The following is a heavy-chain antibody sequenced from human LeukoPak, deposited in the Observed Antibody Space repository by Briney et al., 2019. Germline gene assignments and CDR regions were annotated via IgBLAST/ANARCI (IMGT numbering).Heavy chain of an antibody. CDR2: IYSGGST. D-gene: IGHD4-23*01. CDR3: AKMHGGWFDP. V-gene: IGHV3-53*01. CDR1: GFTVSNNY. Sequence: GGSLRLSCAASGFTVSNNYMSWVRQAPGKGLECVSVIYSGGSTYYADSVKGRFTISRDNSKNTLFLQMNSLRAEDTAVYYCAKMHGGWFDPWGQGTLVTVSS. J-gene: IGHJ5*02.